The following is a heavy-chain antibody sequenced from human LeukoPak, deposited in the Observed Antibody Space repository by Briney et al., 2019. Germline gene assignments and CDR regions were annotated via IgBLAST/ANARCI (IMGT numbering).Heavy chain of an antibody. J-gene: IGHJ1*01. CDR2: IYTSGST. CDR1: GGSISSGSYY. CDR3: ARDWRYYDSSGYYHAEYFQH. D-gene: IGHD3-22*01. V-gene: IGHV4-61*02. Sequence: SQTLSLTCTVSGGSISSGSYYWSWIRQPAGKGLEWIGRIYTSGSTNYNPSLKSRVTISVDTSKNQFSLKLSSVTAADTAVYYCARDWRYYDSSGYYHAEYFQHWGQGTLVTVSS.